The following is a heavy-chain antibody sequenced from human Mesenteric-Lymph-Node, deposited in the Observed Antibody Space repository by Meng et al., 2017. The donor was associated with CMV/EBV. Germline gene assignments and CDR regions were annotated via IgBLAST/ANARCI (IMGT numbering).Heavy chain of an antibody. CDR2: ISGYNGNT. D-gene: IGHD2-21*01. CDR1: GYTFTNYG. J-gene: IGHJ5*02. Sequence: ASVKVSCKASGYTFTNYGITWVRQAPGQGLEWMGWISGYNGNTHYAQKLQGRVTMTTDISTSTAYMELRSLRSDDTAVYYCARERCTGRGDCYYGPRWFDPWGQGTLVTVSS. V-gene: IGHV1-18*01. CDR3: ARERCTGRGDCYYGPRWFDP.